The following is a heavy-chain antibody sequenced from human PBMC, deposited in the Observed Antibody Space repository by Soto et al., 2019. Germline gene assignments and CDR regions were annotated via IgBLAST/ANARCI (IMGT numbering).Heavy chain of an antibody. V-gene: IGHV3-23*01. Sequence: EVQLLESGGGLVQPGGSLRLSCAASGFTFSSYAMSWVRQAPGKGLEWVSAISGSGGTTYYADSVKGRFTFSRDNSKNTLDLQMNSLSAEDTAVYYCAKTANGWFSAFDILGQGTMVTVSS. J-gene: IGHJ3*02. D-gene: IGHD6-19*01. CDR3: AKTANGWFSAFDI. CDR2: ISGSGGTT. CDR1: GFTFSSYA.